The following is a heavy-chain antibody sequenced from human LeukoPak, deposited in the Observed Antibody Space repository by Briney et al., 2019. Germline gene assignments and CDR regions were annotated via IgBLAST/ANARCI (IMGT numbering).Heavy chain of an antibody. CDR3: TGRSAVGSDF. Sequence: GGSLRLSCAAFGFTFSDYWMHWVCQVPGKGPVCVSRINKDGSTTSYADSVKGRFTISRDNAKNTLYLQMNSLRAEDTAVYYCTGRSAVGSDFWGQGTLVTVSS. CDR2: INKDGSTT. CDR1: GFTFSDYW. V-gene: IGHV3-74*01. J-gene: IGHJ4*02. D-gene: IGHD4-23*01.